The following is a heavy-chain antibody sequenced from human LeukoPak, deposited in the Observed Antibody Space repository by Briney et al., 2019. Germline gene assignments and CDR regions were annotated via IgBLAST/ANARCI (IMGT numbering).Heavy chain of an antibody. CDR1: GFTFSSYW. D-gene: IGHD5-18*01. J-gene: IGHJ4*02. CDR2: IKQDGSEK. V-gene: IGHV3-7*01. Sequence: GGSLSLSCAASGFTFSSYWMTWVRQASGKGLEWVANIKQDGSEKYYVDSVKGRFTISRGNAKNSLYLQMNSLRAEDTAVYYCARGYSYIDNWGQGTLVTVSS. CDR3: ARGYSYIDN.